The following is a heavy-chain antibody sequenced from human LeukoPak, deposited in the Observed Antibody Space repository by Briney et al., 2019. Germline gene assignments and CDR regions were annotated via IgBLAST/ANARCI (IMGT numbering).Heavy chain of an antibody. Sequence: PSETLSLTCTVSGGSISSSSYYWGWIRQPPGKGLEWIGSIYYSGNTYYNPSLKSRVTISVDTSKNQFSLKLTSVTAADTSVYYCARLQSVTHDYNYYIGGFYYMDVWGKGTTVTVSS. V-gene: IGHV4-39*01. J-gene: IGHJ6*03. CDR1: GGSISSSSYY. CDR2: IYYSGNT. CDR3: ARLQSVTHDYNYYIGGFYYMDV. D-gene: IGHD5-24*01.